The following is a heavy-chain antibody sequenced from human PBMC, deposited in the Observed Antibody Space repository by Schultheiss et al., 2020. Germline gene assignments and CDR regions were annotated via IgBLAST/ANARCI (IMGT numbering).Heavy chain of an antibody. Sequence: SETLSLTCAVSGYSISSGYYWSWIRQPPGKGLEWIGEIYHSGSTNYNPSLKSRVTISVDTSKNQFSLKLSSVTAADTAVYYCARDRNYYGMDVWGQGTTVTVSS. CDR2: IYHSGST. CDR1: GYSISSGYY. V-gene: IGHV4-38-2*02. CDR3: ARDRNYYGMDV. J-gene: IGHJ6*02.